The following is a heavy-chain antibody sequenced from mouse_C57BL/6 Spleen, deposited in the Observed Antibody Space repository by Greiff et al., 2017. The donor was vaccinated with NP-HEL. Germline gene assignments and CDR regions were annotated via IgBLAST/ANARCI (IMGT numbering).Heavy chain of an antibody. CDR2: ISSGSSTT. J-gene: IGHJ4*01. Sequence: EVKLLESGAGLVKPGGSLKLSCAASGFTFTDYGMHWVRQAPEKGLEWVAYISSGSSTTYYADKVKGRFTITRDNAANTLFLQMTSLRSEDTAMYYCARETATVPYDMDYWGQGTSVTVSS. D-gene: IGHD1-2*01. CDR1: GFTFTDYG. V-gene: IGHV5-17*01. CDR3: ARETATVPYDMDY.